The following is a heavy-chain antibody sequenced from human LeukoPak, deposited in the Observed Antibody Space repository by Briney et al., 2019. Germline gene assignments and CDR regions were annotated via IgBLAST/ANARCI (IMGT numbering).Heavy chain of an antibody. CDR1: GLTFSSYG. CDR2: ISYDGTIR. J-gene: IGHJ4*02. V-gene: IGHV3-30*03. Sequence: PGGSLRLSCAASGLTFSSYGMHWVRQAPGKGLEWVAVISYDGTIRNYADSVKGRFTISRDNAKNTVYLQMNSLRVEDTAVYYCARGPWDCWGQGTLVTVSS. CDR3: ARGPWDC.